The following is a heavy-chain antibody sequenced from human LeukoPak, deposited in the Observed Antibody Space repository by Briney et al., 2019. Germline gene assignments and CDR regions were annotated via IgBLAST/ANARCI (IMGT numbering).Heavy chain of an antibody. CDR2: ISYDGSNK. CDR1: GFTFSSYA. CDR3: VKDKGTGSGSYYDGFDY. J-gene: IGHJ4*02. V-gene: IGHV3-30-3*01. D-gene: IGHD3-10*01. Sequence: GGSLRLSCAASGFTFSSYAMHWVRQAPGKGLEWVAVISYDGSNKYYADSVKGRFTISRDNSKNSLYLQMNSLRAEDTALYYCVKDKGTGSGSYYDGFDYWGQGTLVTVSS.